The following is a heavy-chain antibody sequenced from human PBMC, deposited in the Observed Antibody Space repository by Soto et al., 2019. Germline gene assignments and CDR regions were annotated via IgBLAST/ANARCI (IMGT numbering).Heavy chain of an antibody. CDR1: GGSISSGGYY. Sequence: QVQLQESGPGLVKPSQTLSLTCTVSGGSISSGGYYWSWMRQHPGKGLEWIGYIDYSGSTYYNPSLKSRVTISVDTSKSQFSLKLSSVTAADTAVYYCARWYGDATNEDYWGQGTLVTVSS. J-gene: IGHJ4*02. CDR2: IDYSGST. V-gene: IGHV4-31*03. CDR3: ARWYGDATNEDY. D-gene: IGHD4-17*01.